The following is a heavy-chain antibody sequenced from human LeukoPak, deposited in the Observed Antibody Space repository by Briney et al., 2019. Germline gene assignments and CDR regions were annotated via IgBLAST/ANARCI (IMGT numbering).Heavy chain of an antibody. J-gene: IGHJ5*02. CDR1: GFTFSSYS. Sequence: GGSLRLSCAASGFTFSSYSMNWVRQAPGKGLEWVSSISSSSNYIYYADSVKGRFTISRDNAKNSLYLQMNSLRAEDAAVYYCARYGSGSYIWFDPWGQGTLVTVSS. V-gene: IGHV3-21*01. CDR2: ISSSSNYI. CDR3: ARYGSGSYIWFDP. D-gene: IGHD3-10*01.